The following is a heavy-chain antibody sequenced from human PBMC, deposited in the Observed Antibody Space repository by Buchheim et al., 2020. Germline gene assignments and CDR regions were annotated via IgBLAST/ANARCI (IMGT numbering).Heavy chain of an antibody. CDR1: GFTFSSYG. D-gene: IGHD3-9*01. CDR2: ISYDGSNK. J-gene: IGHJ4*02. CDR3: AKGDYDILTGYHNFDY. V-gene: IGHV3-30*18. Sequence: QVQLVESGGGVVQPGRSLRLSCAASGFTFSSYGMHWVRQAPGKGLEWVAVISYDGSNKNYADSVKGRFTISRDNSKNTLYLQMNSLRAEDTAVYYCAKGDYDILTGYHNFDYWGQGTL.